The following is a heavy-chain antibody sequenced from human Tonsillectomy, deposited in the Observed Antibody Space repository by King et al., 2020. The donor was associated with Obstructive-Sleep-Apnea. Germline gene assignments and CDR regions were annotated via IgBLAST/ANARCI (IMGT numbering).Heavy chain of an antibody. D-gene: IGHD3-3*01. CDR2: ISSDSSIT. J-gene: IGHJ6*02. CDR1: GFTFSTYS. CDR3: ARDYITETYNYYYGMDV. V-gene: IGHV3-48*04. Sequence: VQLVESGGGLVQPGGSLRLSCGASGFTFSTYSMNWVRQAPGKGLEWISYISSDSSITYYAESAKGRFTISRDNAKNSPYLQMNSLRAEATAMYYCARDYITETYNYYYGMDVWGQGTTVTVSS.